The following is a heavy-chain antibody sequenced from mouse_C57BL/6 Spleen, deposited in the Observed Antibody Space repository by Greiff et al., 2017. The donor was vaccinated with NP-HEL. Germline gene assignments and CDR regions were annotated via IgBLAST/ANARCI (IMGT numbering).Heavy chain of an antibody. Sequence: EVNLVESGAELVKPGASVKLSCTASGFNIKDYYMHWVKQRTEQGLEWIGRIDPEDGETKYAPKFQGKATITADTSSNTAYLQLSSLTSEDTAVYYGARYDDGHYYAMDYWGQAAAVTVSS. D-gene: IGHD2-12*01. CDR1: GFNIKDYY. J-gene: IGHJ4*01. CDR2: IDPEDGET. CDR3: ARYDDGHYYAMDY. V-gene: IGHV14-2*01.